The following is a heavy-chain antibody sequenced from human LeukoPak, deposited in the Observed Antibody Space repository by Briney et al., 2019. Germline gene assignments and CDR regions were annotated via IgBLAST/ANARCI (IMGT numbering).Heavy chain of an antibody. V-gene: IGHV3-33*01. CDR1: GFTFSSYG. CDR3: ARDLTNIPRDYYYMDV. CDR2: IWYDGSNK. Sequence: GGSLRLSCAASGFTFSSYGMHWVRQAPGKGLEWVAVIWYDGSNKYYADSVKGRFTISRDNSKNTLYLQMNSLRAEDTAVYYCARDLTNIPRDYYYMDVWGKGTTVTVSS. D-gene: IGHD1-14*01. J-gene: IGHJ6*03.